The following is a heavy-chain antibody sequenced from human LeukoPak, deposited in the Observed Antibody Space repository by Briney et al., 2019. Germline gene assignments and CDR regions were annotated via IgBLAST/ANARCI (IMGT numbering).Heavy chain of an antibody. CDR3: AKRGVVIRVILVGFHKEAYYFDS. CDR2: ISDSGGRT. J-gene: IGHJ4*02. D-gene: IGHD3-22*01. CDR1: GITLSNYG. V-gene: IGHV3-23*01. Sequence: GGSLRPSCAVSGITLSNYGMSWVRQAPGKGLEWVAGISDSGGRTNYADSVKGRFTISRGNPKNTLYLQMNSLRAEDTAVYFCAKRGVVIRVILVGFHKEAYYFDSWGQGALVTVSS.